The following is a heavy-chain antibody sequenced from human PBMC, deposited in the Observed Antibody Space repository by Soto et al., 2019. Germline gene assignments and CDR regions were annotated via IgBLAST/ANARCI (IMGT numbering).Heavy chain of an antibody. CDR3: ARGGSNDWQVAFDI. Sequence: QLQQWGAGLLKPSETLSLTCVVSGGSFSTYYYNWIRQSPGKGLEWIGEINHSGNNNYSPSLKSRVTMSLDTSKNQFSLKLTPVTAADTAVYYCARGGSNDWQVAFDIWGQGTMVTVSS. D-gene: IGHD3-9*01. CDR2: INHSGNN. V-gene: IGHV4-34*01. CDR1: GGSFSTYY. J-gene: IGHJ3*02.